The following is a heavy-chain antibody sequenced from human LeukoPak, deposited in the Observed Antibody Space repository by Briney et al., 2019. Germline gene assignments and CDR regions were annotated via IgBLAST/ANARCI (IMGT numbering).Heavy chain of an antibody. CDR2: IYPGDSDT. D-gene: IGHD2-2*01. CDR3: ARPAADCSSTSCYPYYFDY. V-gene: IGHV5-51*01. CDR1: GYSFTSYW. J-gene: IGHJ4*02. Sequence: PGESLKISCKGSGYSFTSYWIGWVRQMPGKGLEWMGIIYPGDSDTRYSPSFQGQVTISADKSISTAYLQWSSLKASDTAMYYCARPAADCSSTSCYPYYFDYWGQGTLVTVSS.